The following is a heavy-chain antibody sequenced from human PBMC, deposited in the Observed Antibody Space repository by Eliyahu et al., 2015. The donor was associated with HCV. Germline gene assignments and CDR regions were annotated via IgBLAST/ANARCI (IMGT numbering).Heavy chain of an antibody. CDR2: IYWHGAML. CDR3: VKEIRPYTAAFDL. Sequence: RQAPGKGLEWVAGIYWHGAMLDYADSVWGRFTISRDNAKRSLFLQMTNLRPEDTALYYCVKEIRPYTAAFDLWGQGTMVTVSS. J-gene: IGHJ3*01. V-gene: IGHV3-9*01. D-gene: IGHD2-21*02.